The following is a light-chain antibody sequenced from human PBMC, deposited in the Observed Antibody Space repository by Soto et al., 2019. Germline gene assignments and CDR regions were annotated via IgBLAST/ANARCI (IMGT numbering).Light chain of an antibody. V-gene: IGLV2-8*01. J-gene: IGLJ2*01. CDR2: EVT. Sequence: QSALTQPPSASGSPGQSVTIACTGTSSDVGGYHYVSWYQQRQGRSPKLLIYEVTKRPSGVPDRFSGSTSGNTASLTVSGLQTEDEDDYYCTSYAGSNAVIFGGGTKVTVL. CDR1: SSDVGGYHY. CDR3: TSYAGSNAVI.